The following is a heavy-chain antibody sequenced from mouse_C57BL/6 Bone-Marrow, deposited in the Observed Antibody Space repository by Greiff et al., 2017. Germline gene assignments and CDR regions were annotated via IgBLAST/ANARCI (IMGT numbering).Heavy chain of an antibody. CDR1: GFTFSDYG. V-gene: IGHV5-17*01. Sequence: EVQLQESGGGLVKPGGSLKLSCAASGFTFSDYGMHWVRQAPEKGLEWVAYISSGSSTIYYADTVKGRFTISRDNAKNTLFLQMTGLRSEDTAMYYCAREWTTIVAPYWYCDVWGTGTTVTVSS. CDR3: AREWTTIVAPYWYCDV. CDR2: ISSGSSTI. D-gene: IGHD1-1*01. J-gene: IGHJ1*03.